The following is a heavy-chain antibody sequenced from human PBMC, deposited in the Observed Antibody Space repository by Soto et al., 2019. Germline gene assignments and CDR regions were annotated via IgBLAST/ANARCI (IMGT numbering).Heavy chain of an antibody. V-gene: IGHV1-69*13. CDR2: IIPIFGTA. D-gene: IGHD2-15*01. CDR3: ARGYCSGGSCPALAAFDI. J-gene: IGHJ3*02. CDR1: GYSFTSYD. Sequence: SVKVSCKASGYSFTSYDINWVRQATGQGLEWMGGIIPIFGTANYAQKFQGRVTITADESTSTAYMELSSLRSEDTAVYYCARGYCSGGSCPALAAFDIWGQGTMVTVSS.